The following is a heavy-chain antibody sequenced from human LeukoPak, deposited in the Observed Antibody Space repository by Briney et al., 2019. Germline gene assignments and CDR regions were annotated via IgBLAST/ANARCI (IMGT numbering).Heavy chain of an antibody. Sequence: SETLSLTCTVSGGSISSYYWSWIRQPPGKGLEWVGYIYYSGSTNYNPSLKSRVTISVDTSKNQFSLKLSSVTAADTAVYYCARDLDYYDSTWFDPWGQGTLVTVSS. D-gene: IGHD3-22*01. CDR1: GGSISSYY. V-gene: IGHV4-59*01. CDR3: ARDLDYYDSTWFDP. CDR2: IYYSGST. J-gene: IGHJ5*02.